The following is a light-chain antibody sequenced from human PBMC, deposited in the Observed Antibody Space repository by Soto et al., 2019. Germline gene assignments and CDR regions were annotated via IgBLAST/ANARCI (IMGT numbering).Light chain of an antibody. J-gene: IGLJ2*01. CDR2: RNN. CDR1: RSNIRSNY. V-gene: IGLV1-47*01. CDR3: AAWDDSLSGPV. Sequence: QSVLTQPPSASGTPGQRVTISCSGSRSNIRSNYVYWYQQFPGTAPKLLIYRNNQRPSGVPDRFSGSKSGTSASLAISGLRSEDEADYYCAAWDDSLSGPVFGGGTKVTVL.